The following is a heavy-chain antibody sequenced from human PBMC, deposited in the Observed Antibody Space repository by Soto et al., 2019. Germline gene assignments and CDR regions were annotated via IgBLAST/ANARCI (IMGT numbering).Heavy chain of an antibody. J-gene: IGHJ4*02. CDR3: ATGTYCGTSTCHFEY. Sequence: ASVKVSCKVSGYTLTKLSIHWVRQAPGKGPEWMGGFDPEDGETIFEQKFQGRVTMTGDTSSDTAYLELSNLGSEDTAMYYCATGTYCGTSTCHFEYWGQGTTVTVSS. V-gene: IGHV1-24*01. CDR2: FDPEDGET. CDR1: GYTLTKLS. D-gene: IGHD2-21*01.